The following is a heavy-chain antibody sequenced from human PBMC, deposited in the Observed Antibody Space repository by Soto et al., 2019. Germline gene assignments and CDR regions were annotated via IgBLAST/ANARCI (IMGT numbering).Heavy chain of an antibody. D-gene: IGHD3-10*01. CDR1: GYRFSDYG. V-gene: IGHV1-2*04. Sequence: ASVKVSCKTSGYRFSDYGINWVRQAPGQGLEWVGWINPNSGGTNYAQKFQGWVTMTRDTSISTAYMELSRLRSDDTAVYYCARDGGGSGSYYGYYYYGMDVWGQGTTVTVSS. CDR2: INPNSGGT. J-gene: IGHJ6*02. CDR3: ARDGGGSGSYYGYYYYGMDV.